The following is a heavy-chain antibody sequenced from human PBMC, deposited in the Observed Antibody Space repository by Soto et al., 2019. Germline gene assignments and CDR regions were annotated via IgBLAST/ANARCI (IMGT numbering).Heavy chain of an antibody. Sequence: EVQLVESGGGLVRPGGSLRLSCAASGFTVSSNYMNWVRQAPGKGLEWVSIIYSGGRTYYADSVKGRFTISRDSSKNTLYLQMNSLRAADTAVYYCARVSYYDSSGHYDYWGQGTLVTVSS. J-gene: IGHJ4*02. D-gene: IGHD3-22*01. V-gene: IGHV3-66*01. CDR3: ARVSYYDSSGHYDY. CDR2: IYSGGRT. CDR1: GFTVSSNY.